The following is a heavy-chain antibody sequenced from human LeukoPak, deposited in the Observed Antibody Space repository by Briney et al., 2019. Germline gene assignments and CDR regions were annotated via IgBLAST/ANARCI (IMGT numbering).Heavy chain of an antibody. CDR1: SGSVNNGSSY. CDR2: ISYSGST. J-gene: IGHJ4*02. Sequence: SETLSLTCTVSSGSVNNGSSYWSWIRQPPGKGLEWIGCISYSGSTNYNPSLRSRVTMSLDTSKNQFSLTLSSVTAADTAVYFCATRRVGATFDYWGQGTLVTVSS. V-gene: IGHV4-61*01. CDR3: ATRRVGATFDY. D-gene: IGHD1-26*01.